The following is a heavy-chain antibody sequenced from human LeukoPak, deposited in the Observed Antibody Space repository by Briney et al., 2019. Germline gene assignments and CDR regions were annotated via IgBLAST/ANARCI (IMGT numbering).Heavy chain of an antibody. CDR3: ARKSTSPYYYYYYMDV. V-gene: IGHV3-48*04. J-gene: IGHJ6*03. CDR1: GFTFSSYS. D-gene: IGHD2-2*01. Sequence: LGGSLRLSCAASGFTFSSYSMNWVRQAPGKGLEWVSYISSSSSTIYYADSVKGRFTISRDNAKNSLYLQMNSLRAEDTAVYYCARKSTSPYYYYYYMDVWGKGTTVTVSS. CDR2: ISSSSSTI.